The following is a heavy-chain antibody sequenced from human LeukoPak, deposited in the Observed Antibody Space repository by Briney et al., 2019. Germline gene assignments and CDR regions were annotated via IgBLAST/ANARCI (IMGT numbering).Heavy chain of an antibody. CDR1: GFTVSSNY. Sequence: GGSLRLSCAASGFTVSSNYMSWVRQAPGKGLEWVSVIYSGGSTYYADSVKGRFTISRDNSKNTLYLQMNSLRAEDTAVYYCARDRWEHPSFDYWGQGTLVTVSS. D-gene: IGHD1-26*01. CDR2: IYSGGST. J-gene: IGHJ4*02. V-gene: IGHV3-66*02. CDR3: ARDRWEHPSFDY.